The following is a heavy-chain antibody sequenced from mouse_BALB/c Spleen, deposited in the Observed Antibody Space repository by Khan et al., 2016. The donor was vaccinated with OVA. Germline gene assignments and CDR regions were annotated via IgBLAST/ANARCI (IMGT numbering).Heavy chain of an antibody. V-gene: IGHV1S135*01. D-gene: IGHD2-2*01. Sequence: VQLKESGPELMKPGASVKISCKASGYSFTSYYLHWVMQSHGESLEWIGYVAPFSGGTTYNQKFQGKATLTVDKSSSTAYMHLSNLTSEDSAVYYCTRDGYVAWFTYWGQGTRVTVSA. CDR2: VAPFSGGT. CDR3: TRDGYVAWFTY. J-gene: IGHJ3*01. CDR1: GYSFTSYY.